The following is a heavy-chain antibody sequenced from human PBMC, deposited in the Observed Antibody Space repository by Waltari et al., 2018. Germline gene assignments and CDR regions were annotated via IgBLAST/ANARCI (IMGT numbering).Heavy chain of an antibody. CDR2: INSDGSGT. J-gene: IGHJ3*01. Sequence: EVQLVESGGGLVQPGGSLRVSCTASGFTFSSYWMHWVRQVPGKGLVWVLGINSDGSGTSYADSAKGRFTISRDNAKNTLFLQMNSLRGEDTAVYYCASGNSHAFDLWGQGTMVTVSS. D-gene: IGHD1-7*01. CDR1: GFTFSSYW. V-gene: IGHV3-74*01. CDR3: ASGNSHAFDL.